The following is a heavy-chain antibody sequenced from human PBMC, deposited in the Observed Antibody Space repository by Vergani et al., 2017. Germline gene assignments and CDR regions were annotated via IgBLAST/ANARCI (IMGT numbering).Heavy chain of an antibody. J-gene: IGHJ4*02. Sequence: QVQLVQSGAEVKKPGSSVKVSCKASGGTFISYAISWVRQAPGQGLEWMGGIIPLFGTANYAQKFQGRVTITADESTSTAYRELSSLRSEDTAVYYCAQRNYYDSVLVSWGQGTLVTVSS. D-gene: IGHD3-22*01. CDR2: IIPLFGTA. CDR1: GGTFISYA. CDR3: AQRNYYDSVLVS. V-gene: IGHV1-69*12.